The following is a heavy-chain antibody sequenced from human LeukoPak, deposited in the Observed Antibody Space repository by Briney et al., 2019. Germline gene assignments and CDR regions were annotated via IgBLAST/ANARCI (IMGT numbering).Heavy chain of an antibody. CDR2: IDKHGNGK. D-gene: IGHD3-16*01. Sequence: PGGSLRLSCVASGFTFSIAWVTWVRQAPGKGLEWVANIDKHGNGKYYVDSVRGRFAVSGDYANNSVFLQMSSPRAEDTAVYYCARDGGWGYYDLWGQGTPVTVSS. V-gene: IGHV3-7*01. CDR3: ARDGGWGYYDL. CDR1: GFTFSIAW. J-gene: IGHJ4*02.